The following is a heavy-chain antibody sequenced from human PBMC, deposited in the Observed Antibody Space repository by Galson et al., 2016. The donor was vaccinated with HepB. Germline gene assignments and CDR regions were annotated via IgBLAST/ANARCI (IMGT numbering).Heavy chain of an antibody. CDR1: GGIFGSST. V-gene: IGHV1-69*13. Sequence: SVKVSCKAPGGIFGSSTFSWVRQAPGQGLEWMGDIISIIGTTHYAQNFQGRVTITADESTSTAYMELSSLRYDDTAVYFCARGTSQAPYYYDTTGLQNWGQGTLLTGSS. CDR3: ARGTSQAPYYYDTTGLQN. J-gene: IGHJ4*02. D-gene: IGHD3-22*01. CDR2: IISIIGTT.